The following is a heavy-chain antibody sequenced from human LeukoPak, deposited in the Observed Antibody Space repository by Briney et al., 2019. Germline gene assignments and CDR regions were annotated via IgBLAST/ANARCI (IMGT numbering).Heavy chain of an antibody. CDR1: GCSISSSTYY. Sequence: PSETLSLTCTVSGCSISSSTYYWVWIRQPPGKGREWIVTIYYSGSTYYNPSLKSRVTISVDTSKNQFSLKLSSVTAADTAVYYCARHSGSYYSDYYYYGMDVWGQGTTVTVSS. D-gene: IGHD3-10*01. CDR3: ARHSGSYYSDYYYYGMDV. V-gene: IGHV4-39*01. CDR2: IYYSGST. J-gene: IGHJ6*02.